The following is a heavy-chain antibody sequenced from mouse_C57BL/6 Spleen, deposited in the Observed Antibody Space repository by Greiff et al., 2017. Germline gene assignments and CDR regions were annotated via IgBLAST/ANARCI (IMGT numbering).Heavy chain of an antibody. CDR2: INYDGSST. CDR1: GFTFSDYY. V-gene: IGHV5-16*01. J-gene: IGHJ2*01. Sequence: EVMLVESEGGLVQPGSSMKLSCTASGFTFSDYYMAWVRQVPEKGLEWVANINYDGSSTYYLDSLKSRFIISRDNAKNILYLQMSSLKSEDTATYYCARAELGPFYFDYWGQGTTLTVSS. D-gene: IGHD4-1*01. CDR3: ARAELGPFYFDY.